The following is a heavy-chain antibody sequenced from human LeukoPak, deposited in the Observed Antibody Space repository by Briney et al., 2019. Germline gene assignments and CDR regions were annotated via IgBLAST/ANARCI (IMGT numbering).Heavy chain of an antibody. Sequence: PGGSLRLSCAASGFTFSSSSMSWVRQAPGKGLEWVSVIYSNGGTDYAGSVKGRFTISRHSSKNTLYLQMNSLRGEDTAVYYCARDQVPNYGDCSQGYYYSGMVVWGQGTTVTVSS. CDR3: ARDQVPNYGDCSQGYYYSGMVV. V-gene: IGHV3-53*04. CDR2: IYSNGGT. D-gene: IGHD2-21*02. CDR1: GFTFSSSS. J-gene: IGHJ6*02.